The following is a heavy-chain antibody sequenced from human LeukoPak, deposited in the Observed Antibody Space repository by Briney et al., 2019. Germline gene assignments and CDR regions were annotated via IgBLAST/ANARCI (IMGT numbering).Heavy chain of an antibody. V-gene: IGHV3-53*01. CDR3: ATSAHIEVGTAPPPDY. Sequence: GGSLRLSCAVSGFTVYTNSMNWVRQVPGKGLEWVSVIYTGGTTHYADSVKGRFTISRDNSKNTLYLQMSGLRAEDTAVYYCATSAHIEVGTAPPPDYWGQGTLVTVTS. CDR2: IYTGGTT. CDR1: GFTVYTNS. D-gene: IGHD2-21*02. J-gene: IGHJ4*02.